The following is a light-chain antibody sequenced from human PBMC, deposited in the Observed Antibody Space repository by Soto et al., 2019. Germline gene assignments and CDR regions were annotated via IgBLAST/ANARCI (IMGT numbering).Light chain of an antibody. Sequence: EIVLTQSPGTLSLSPGDRAILSCRASQSVASNYLAWYQQKPGQAPRLLIAGVTSRATGIPDRFSGSGSGTDFSLTISRLEPEDFAVYYCHQYGSSLPYTFGQGTRLEIK. CDR2: GVT. CDR1: QSVASNY. J-gene: IGKJ2*01. CDR3: HQYGSSLPYT. V-gene: IGKV3-20*01.